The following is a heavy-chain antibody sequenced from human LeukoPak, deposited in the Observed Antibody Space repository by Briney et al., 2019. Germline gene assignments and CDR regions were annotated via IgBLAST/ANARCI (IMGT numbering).Heavy chain of an antibody. Sequence: SETLSLTCTVSGGSISNYYWSWIRQPPGKGLEWIGYIYDSGRTNYNPSLKSRVTISLDKSKNQFSLKLSSVTAADTAVYYCAREIYASGSYFDYWGQGTLVTVSS. CDR3: AREIYASGSYFDY. CDR1: GGSISNYY. D-gene: IGHD3-10*01. CDR2: IYDSGRT. J-gene: IGHJ4*02. V-gene: IGHV4-59*12.